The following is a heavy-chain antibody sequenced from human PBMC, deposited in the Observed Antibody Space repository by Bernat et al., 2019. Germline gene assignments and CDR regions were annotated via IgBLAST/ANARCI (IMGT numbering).Heavy chain of an antibody. J-gene: IGHJ4*02. CDR1: GFSFSSYW. CDR3: ASDFKDFDY. V-gene: IGHV3-7*04. Sequence: EVQLVESGGRLVQPGGSLRLSCAAPGFSFSSYWMTWVRQAPGKGLEWVANIRQDGNEKYYVDSVKGRFTISRDNGKNSLYLQMSSLRAEDTAVYYCASDFKDFDYWGQGTLVTVSS. CDR2: IRQDGNEK.